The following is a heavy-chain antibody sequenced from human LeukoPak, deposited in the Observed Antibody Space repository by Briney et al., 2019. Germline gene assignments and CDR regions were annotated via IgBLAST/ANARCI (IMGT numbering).Heavy chain of an antibody. CDR3: ARGLYCSSTSCYVGFDY. CDR1: GYTVTSYY. D-gene: IGHD2-2*01. CDR2: INPSGGST. V-gene: IGHV1-46*01. J-gene: IGHJ4*02. Sequence: ASVKLSCKASGYTVTSYYMHWVRQAPGQGLEWMGIINPSGGSTSYAQKFQGRVTMTRDTSTSTVYMELSSLRSEDTAVYYCARGLYCSSTSCYVGFDYWGQGTLVTVSS.